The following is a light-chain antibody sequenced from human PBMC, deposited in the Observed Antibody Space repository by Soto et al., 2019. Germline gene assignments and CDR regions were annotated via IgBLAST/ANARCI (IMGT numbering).Light chain of an antibody. CDR1: QSISSR. V-gene: IGKV1-5*01. J-gene: IGKJ1*01. CDR2: DAS. CDR3: QQYDTFPRT. Sequence: DIQMTQSPSTLSASVGGRVTITCRASQSISSRLAWYQLKPGKAPKLLISDASTLETGVPSRFSGSGSGTEFTLTISSLQPDDFATFYCQQYDTFPRTFGQGTKVDI.